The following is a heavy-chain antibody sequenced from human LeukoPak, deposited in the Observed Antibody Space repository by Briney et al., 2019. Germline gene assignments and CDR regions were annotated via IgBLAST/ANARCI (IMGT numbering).Heavy chain of an antibody. D-gene: IGHD2-2*01. CDR3: ARHLGYCTSTSCYRVFDY. CDR2: IYYSGST. J-gene: IGHJ4*02. CDR1: GGSISSGDYY. Sequence: PSETLSLTCSVSGGSISSGDYYWSWIRQPPGKGLEWIAYIYYSGSTYYNPSLKSRVTISVDTSKNQFSLKLSSVTAADTAVYYCARHLGYCTSTSCYRVFDYWGQGTLVTVSS. V-gene: IGHV4-30-4*08.